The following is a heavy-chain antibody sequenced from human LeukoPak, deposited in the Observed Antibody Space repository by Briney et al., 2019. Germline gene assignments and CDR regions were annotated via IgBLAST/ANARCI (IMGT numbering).Heavy chain of an antibody. CDR3: VRDSPGYGAYDFD. J-gene: IGHJ4*02. V-gene: IGHV3-7*01. CDR1: GFTFSSYW. Sequence: PGGSLRLSCAASGFTFSSYWMSWVRQAPGKGLEWVANIKEDGNAKYYVDSVKGRFTISRDNAKNSLYLQMNNLSAEDTAVYYCVRDSPGYGAYDFDWGQRTQLTVSS. CDR2: IKEDGNAK. D-gene: IGHD5-12*01.